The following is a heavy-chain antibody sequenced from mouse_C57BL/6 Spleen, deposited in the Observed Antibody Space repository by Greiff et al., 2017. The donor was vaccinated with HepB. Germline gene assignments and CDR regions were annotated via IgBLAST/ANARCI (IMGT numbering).Heavy chain of an antibody. J-gene: IGHJ4*01. Sequence: QVHVKQPGAELVKPGASVKLSCKASGYTFTSYWMHWVKQRPGQGLEWIGMIHPNSGSTNYNEKFKSKATLTVDKSSSTAYMQLSSLTSEDSAVYYCARGDYYGTAMDYWGQGTSVTVSS. CDR2: IHPNSGST. CDR3: ARGDYYGTAMDY. CDR1: GYTFTSYW. V-gene: IGHV1-64*01. D-gene: IGHD1-1*01.